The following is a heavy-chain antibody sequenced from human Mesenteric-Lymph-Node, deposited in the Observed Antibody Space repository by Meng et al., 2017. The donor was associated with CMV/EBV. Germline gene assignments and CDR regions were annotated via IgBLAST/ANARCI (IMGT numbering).Heavy chain of an antibody. J-gene: IGHJ4*02. V-gene: IGHV3-74*01. CDR2: INSDGSST. CDR1: GFTFSSYW. D-gene: IGHD1-14*01. CDR3: AREATGFDY. Sequence: LRRSCAASGFTFSSYWLHWVRQAPGKGLVWVSRINSDGSSTSYADSVKGRFTISRDNAKNTLYLQMNSLRAEDTAVYYCAREATGFDYWGQGTLVTVSS.